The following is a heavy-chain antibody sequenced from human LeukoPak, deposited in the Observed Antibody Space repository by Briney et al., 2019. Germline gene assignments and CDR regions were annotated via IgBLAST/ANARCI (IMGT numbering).Heavy chain of an antibody. D-gene: IGHD6-13*01. CDR1: GFTFTTYG. CDR3: ARANWYRLDF. V-gene: IGHV3-7*05. Sequence: GGSLRLSCAASGFTFTTYGMTWVRQATGKGLEGVANINQDGSEKDYVDSVKGRFTISRDNAESSLFLQMSSLRAEDTGVYFCARANWYRLDFWGQGTLVTVSS. CDR2: INQDGSEK. J-gene: IGHJ4*02.